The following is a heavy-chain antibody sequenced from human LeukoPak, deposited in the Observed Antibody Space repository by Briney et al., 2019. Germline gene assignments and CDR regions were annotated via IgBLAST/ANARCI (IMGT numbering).Heavy chain of an antibody. CDR1: GFTFSSYG. V-gene: IGHV3-30*18. CDR2: ISYDGSNK. J-gene: IGHJ3*02. D-gene: IGHD3-10*01. Sequence: GGSLRLSCAASGFTFSSYGMHWVRQAPGKGLEWVAVISYDGSNKYYADSVKGRFTISRDNSKNTLYLQMNSLRAEDTAVYYCAKATNYYGSGRRDAFDIWGQGTMVTVSS. CDR3: AKATNYYGSGRRDAFDI.